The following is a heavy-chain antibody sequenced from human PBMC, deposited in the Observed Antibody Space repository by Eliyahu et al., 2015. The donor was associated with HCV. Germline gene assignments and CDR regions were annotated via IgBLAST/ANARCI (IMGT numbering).Heavy chain of an antibody. CDR3: ARDEGYYGMDV. Sequence: QVQLQESGPGLVRPSQTLSLTXPVSGGXXSXPENFWSWIXRXPGKGLEWIGYIYHSGTTLYNPSLQSRVTLSVDTNKNQVSLELTSATASDTAVYYCARDEGYYGMDVWGRGTTVTVSS. D-gene: IGHD2-15*01. J-gene: IGHJ6*02. CDR1: GGXXSXPENF. V-gene: IGHV4-30-4*01. CDR2: IYHSGTT.